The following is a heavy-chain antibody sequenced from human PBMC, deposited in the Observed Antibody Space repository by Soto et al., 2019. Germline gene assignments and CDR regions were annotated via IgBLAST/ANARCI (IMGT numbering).Heavy chain of an antibody. Sequence: QVQLQESGPGLVKPSETLSLTCTVSGGSISSYYWTWIRQPPGKGLEWIGYIYYSGSTNYNPSLNRRVTIAVDTSKNLFSLKTSSVTTADTAIYYFETVYCSRGSCNHDYWGQGTLVTVSS. V-gene: IGHV4-59*12. CDR2: IYYSGST. J-gene: IGHJ4*02. D-gene: IGHD2-15*01. CDR3: ETVYCSRGSCNHDY. CDR1: GGSISSYY.